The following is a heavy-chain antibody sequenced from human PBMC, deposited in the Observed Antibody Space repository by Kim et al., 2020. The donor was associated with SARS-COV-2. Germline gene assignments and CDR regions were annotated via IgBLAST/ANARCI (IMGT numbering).Heavy chain of an antibody. Sequence: SQTLSLTCAVYGGSFSGYYWSWIRQPPGKGLEWIGEINHSGSTNYNPSLKSRVTISVDTSKNQFSLKLSSVTAADTAVYYCSRGSSWFPFDYWGQGTLVT. CDR3: SRGSSWFPFDY. D-gene: IGHD6-13*01. CDR1: GGSFSGYY. J-gene: IGHJ4*02. V-gene: IGHV4-34*01. CDR2: INHSGST.